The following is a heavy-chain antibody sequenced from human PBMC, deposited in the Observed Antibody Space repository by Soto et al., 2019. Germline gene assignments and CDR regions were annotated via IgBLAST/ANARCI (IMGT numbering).Heavy chain of an antibody. CDR2: ITGAGGST. J-gene: IGHJ6*02. D-gene: IGHD4-4*01. CDR3: AKGHSDSFGNYDYLGMDV. V-gene: IGHV3-23*01. Sequence: PGGSLRLSCAASGFTFNNYGMSWVRQAPGKGLEWIGSITGAGGSTYNADSVKGRFSISRDNSKKTVYLQLDSLRVEDTAVYYCAKGHSDSFGNYDYLGMDVWGQGTTVTVSS. CDR1: GFTFNNYG.